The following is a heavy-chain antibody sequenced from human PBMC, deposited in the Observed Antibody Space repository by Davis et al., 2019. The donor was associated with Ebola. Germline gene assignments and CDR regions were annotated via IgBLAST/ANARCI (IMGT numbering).Heavy chain of an antibody. D-gene: IGHD1-26*01. CDR1: GFTFRSYA. J-gene: IGHJ4*02. CDR2: ISGSGART. V-gene: IGHV3-23*01. CDR3: TRDGVAGATARIYHFDY. Sequence: GESLKISCAASGFTFRSYAMSWVRQAPGKGLEWVSLISGSGARTYYADSVKGRFTISRDNSNNTLYLQMNSLRVEDTAVYYCTRDGVAGATARIYHFDYWGQGSLVTVSS.